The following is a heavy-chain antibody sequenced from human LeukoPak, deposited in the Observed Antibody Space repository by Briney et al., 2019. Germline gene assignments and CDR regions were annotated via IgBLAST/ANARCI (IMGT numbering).Heavy chain of an antibody. J-gene: IGHJ4*02. CDR2: ISYDGSNK. Sequence: QSGGSLRLSCAASGFTFSSYAMHWVRQAPGKGLEWVAVISYDGSNKYYADSVKGRFTISRDNSKNTLYLQMNSLRAEDTAVYYCASHGPEYCSSTSCSFFDYWGQGTLVTVSS. CDR1: GFTFSSYA. V-gene: IGHV3-30-3*01. D-gene: IGHD2-2*01. CDR3: ASHGPEYCSSTSCSFFDY.